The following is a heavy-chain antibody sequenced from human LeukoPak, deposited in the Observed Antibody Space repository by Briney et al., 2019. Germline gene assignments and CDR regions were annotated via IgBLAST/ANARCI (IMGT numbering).Heavy chain of an antibody. CDR1: GGSISSYY. Sequence: SETLSLTCTVSGGSISSYYWSWIRQPPGKGLEWIGYIYYSGSTNYNPSLKSRVTISVDTSKNQFSLKLSSVTAADTAVYYCARSRRGYSSNWFDPWGQGTLVTVSS. J-gene: IGHJ5*02. CDR3: ARSRRGYSSNWFDP. CDR2: IYYSGST. D-gene: IGHD5-18*01. V-gene: IGHV4-59*01.